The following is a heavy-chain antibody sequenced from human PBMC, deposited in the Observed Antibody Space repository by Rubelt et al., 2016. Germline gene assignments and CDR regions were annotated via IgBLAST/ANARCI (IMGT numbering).Heavy chain of an antibody. CDR1: GFTVSSNY. J-gene: IGHJ4*02. D-gene: IGHD3-22*01. Sequence: VQLVESGGGVVQPGRSLRLSCAASGFTVSSNYMSWVRQAPGKGLEWVSVIYSGGSTYYAESGKGRLTISGHNSKNTLYLQMNSLRAEDTAVYYCARVRDDSSGYGLDYWGQGTLVTVSS. V-gene: IGHV3-53*04. CDR2: IYSGGST. CDR3: ARVRDDSSGYGLDY.